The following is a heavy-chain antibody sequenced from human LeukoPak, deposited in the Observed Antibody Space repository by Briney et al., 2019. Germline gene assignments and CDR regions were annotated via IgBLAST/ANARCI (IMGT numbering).Heavy chain of an antibody. D-gene: IGHD1-26*01. CDR1: GSTFSSYS. J-gene: IGHJ3*02. V-gene: IGHV3-48*01. Sequence: GGSLILSCAASGSTFSSYSMNWVRQAPGKGLEWVSYISSSSSTIYYADSVKGRFTISRDNAKNSLYLQMNSLRAEDTAVYYCARRGGSYPIDDAFDIWGQGTMVTVSS. CDR2: ISSSSSTI. CDR3: ARRGGSYPIDDAFDI.